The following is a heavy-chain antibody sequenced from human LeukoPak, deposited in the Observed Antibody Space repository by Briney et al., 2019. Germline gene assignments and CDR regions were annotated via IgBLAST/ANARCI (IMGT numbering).Heavy chain of an antibody. V-gene: IGHV4-39*01. CDR3: AGGPVYCSSTSCYRDNWFDP. CDR1: GGSISSSSYY. Sequence: SETLSLTCTVSGGSISSSSYYWGWIRQPPGKGLEWIGSIYYSGSTYYNPSLKSRVTISVDTSKNQFSLKLSSVTAADTAVYYCAGGPVYCSSTSCYRDNWFDPWGQGTLVTVSS. CDR2: IYYSGST. D-gene: IGHD2-2*02. J-gene: IGHJ5*02.